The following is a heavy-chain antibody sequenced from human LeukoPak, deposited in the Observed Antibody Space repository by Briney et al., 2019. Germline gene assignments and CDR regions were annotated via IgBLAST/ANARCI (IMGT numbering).Heavy chain of an antibody. V-gene: IGHV3-21*04. D-gene: IGHD3-10*01. CDR2: ISRSSSHI. J-gene: IGHJ4*02. CDR1: GFTFSSYS. CDR3: ARVSGSYEDY. Sequence: MPGGSLRLSCAASGFTFSSYSMNWVRQAPGKGLEWVSSISRSSSHIYYVDSVKGRFTISRDNAKNSLYLQMNSLRAEDTAVYYCARVSGSYEDYWGQGTLVTVSS.